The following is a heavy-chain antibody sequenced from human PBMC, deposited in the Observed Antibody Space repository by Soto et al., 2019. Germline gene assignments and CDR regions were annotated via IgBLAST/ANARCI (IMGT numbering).Heavy chain of an antibody. V-gene: IGHV3-23*01. CDR1: GFTFSSYA. J-gene: IGHJ6*02. D-gene: IGHD3-10*01. Sequence: GSLRLSCAASGFTFSSYAMSWVRQAPGRGLEWVSAISGSGGSTYYADSVKGRFTISRGNSKNTLYLQMNSLRAEDTAVYYCAKDRTMVRGNTYYYYGMDVWGQGTTVTVSS. CDR2: ISGSGGST. CDR3: AKDRTMVRGNTYYYYGMDV.